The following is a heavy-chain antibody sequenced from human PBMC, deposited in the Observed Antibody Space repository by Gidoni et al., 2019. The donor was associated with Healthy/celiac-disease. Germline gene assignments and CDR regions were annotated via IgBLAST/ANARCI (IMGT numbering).Heavy chain of an antibody. CDR2: ISGSGGST. CDR3: AKDQDIVVVVAAYY. CDR1: GFTFSSYA. D-gene: IGHD2-15*01. V-gene: IGHV3-23*01. J-gene: IGHJ4*02. Sequence: VQLLESGGGLVQPGGSLLLSCAASGFTFSSYAMSGVRQAPGKGLEWVSAISGSGGSTYYADSVKGRFTISRDNSKNTLYLQMNSLRAEDTAVYYCAKDQDIVVVVAAYYWGQGTLVTVSS.